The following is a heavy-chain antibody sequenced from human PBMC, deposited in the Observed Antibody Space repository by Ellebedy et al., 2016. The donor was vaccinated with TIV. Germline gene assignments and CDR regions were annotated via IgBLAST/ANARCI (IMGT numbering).Heavy chain of an antibody. CDR2: ISSSGSTI. D-gene: IGHD3-10*01. V-gene: IGHV3-11*01. CDR3: ARYYKEVPMRYYYYGMDV. CDR1: GFTFSDYY. Sequence: GESLKISCAASGFTFSDYYMSWIRQAPGKGLEWVSYISSSGSTIYYADSVKGRFTISRDNSKNTLYLQMNSLRSEDTAVYYCARYYKEVPMRYYYYGMDVWGQGTTVTVSS. J-gene: IGHJ6*02.